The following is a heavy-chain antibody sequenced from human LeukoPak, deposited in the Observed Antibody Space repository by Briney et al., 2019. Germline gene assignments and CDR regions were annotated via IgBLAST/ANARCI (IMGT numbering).Heavy chain of an antibody. V-gene: IGHV3-21*01. CDR2: ISSSSSYI. Sequence: GGSLRLSCAASGFAFSSYSMNWVRQAPGKGLEWVSSISSSSSYIYYADSVKGRFTISRDNAKNSLYLQMNSLRAEDTAVYYCARDHFYGSGSYLVGWFDPWGQGTLVTVSS. CDR1: GFAFSSYS. J-gene: IGHJ5*02. CDR3: ARDHFYGSGSYLVGWFDP. D-gene: IGHD3-10*01.